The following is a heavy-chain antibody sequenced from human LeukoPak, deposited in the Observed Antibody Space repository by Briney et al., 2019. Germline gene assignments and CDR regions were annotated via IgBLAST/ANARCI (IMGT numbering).Heavy chain of an antibody. CDR2: INAGSGNT. J-gene: IGHJ5*02. Sequence: ASVKVSCKASGYTFTSYAMHWVRQAPGQRLEWMGWINAGSGNTKYSQKFQGRVTITRDTSASTAYMELSSLRSEDTAVYYCARARYCSSTSCYGNWFDPWGQGTLVTVSS. V-gene: IGHV1-3*01. D-gene: IGHD2-2*01. CDR1: GYTFTSYA. CDR3: ARARYCSSTSCYGNWFDP.